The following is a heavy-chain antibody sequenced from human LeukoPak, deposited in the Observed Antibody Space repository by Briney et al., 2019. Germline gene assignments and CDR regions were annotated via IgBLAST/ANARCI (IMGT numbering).Heavy chain of an antibody. V-gene: IGHV4-39*07. CDR2: IYYSGST. J-gene: IGHJ4*02. CDR3: ARAYSPPPWSPFDY. Sequence: SETLSLTCTVSGGSISSGSYYWGWIRQPPGKGLEWIGSIYYSGSTYYKPSLKSRVTISLDTSKNQFSLKLSSVTAADTAVYYCARAYSPPPWSPFDYWGQGTLVTVSS. D-gene: IGHD6-13*01. CDR1: GGSISSGSYY.